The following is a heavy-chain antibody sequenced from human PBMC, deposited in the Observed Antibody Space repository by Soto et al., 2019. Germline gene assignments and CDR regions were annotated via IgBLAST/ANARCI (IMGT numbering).Heavy chain of an antibody. CDR3: ARDSFKGWFGEFPYYYYYGMDV. J-gene: IGHJ6*02. Sequence: SETLSLTCTVSGGSISSYYWSWIRQPPGKGLEWIGYIYYSGSTNYNPSLKSRVTISVDTSKNQFSLKLGSVTAADTAVYYCARDSFKGWFGEFPYYYYYGMDVWGQGTTVTVSS. CDR2: IYYSGST. D-gene: IGHD3-10*01. V-gene: IGHV4-59*01. CDR1: GGSISSYY.